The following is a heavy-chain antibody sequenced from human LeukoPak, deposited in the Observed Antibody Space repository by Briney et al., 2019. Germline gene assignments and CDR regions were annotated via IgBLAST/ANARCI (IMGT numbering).Heavy chain of an antibody. CDR1: GYSFTSYW. CDR2: IYPGDSDT. V-gene: IGHV5-51*01. J-gene: IGHJ5*02. Sequence: GESLKISCKGSGYSFTSYWIGWVRQMPGKGLEWMGIIYPGDSDTRYSPSFQGQVTISADKSISTAYLQWSSLKASDTAMYYCARHGSGSKKLYNWFDPWGQGTLVTVSS. CDR3: ARHGSGSKKLYNWFDP. D-gene: IGHD3-10*01.